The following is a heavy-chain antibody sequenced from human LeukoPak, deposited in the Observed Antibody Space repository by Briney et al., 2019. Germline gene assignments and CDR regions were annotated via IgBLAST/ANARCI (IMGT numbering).Heavy chain of an antibody. V-gene: IGHV1-69*13. Sequence: SVKVSCKASGGTFSSYAISWVRQAPGQGLEWMGGIIPIFGTANYAQKFQGRVTITADESTSTAYMELSSLRSEDTAVYYCARGTLHYDFWSGYHYYYYGMDVWGQGTTVTVSS. D-gene: IGHD3-3*01. CDR3: ARGTLHYDFWSGYHYYYYGMDV. J-gene: IGHJ6*02. CDR2: IIPIFGTA. CDR1: GGTFSSYA.